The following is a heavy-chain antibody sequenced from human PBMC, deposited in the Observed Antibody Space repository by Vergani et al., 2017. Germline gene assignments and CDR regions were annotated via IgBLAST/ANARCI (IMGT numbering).Heavy chain of an antibody. CDR1: GYSFTSYW. V-gene: IGHV5-10-1*03. Sequence: EVQLVQSGAEVKKPGESLRISCKGSGYSFTSYWISWVRQMPGKGLEWMGRIDPSDSYTNYSPSFQGHVTISADKSISTAYLQWSSLKASDTAMYYCARASRGIAAAGTNLYILGQGTMVTVSS. J-gene: IGHJ3*02. D-gene: IGHD6-13*01. CDR3: ARASRGIAAAGTNLYI. CDR2: IDPSDSYT.